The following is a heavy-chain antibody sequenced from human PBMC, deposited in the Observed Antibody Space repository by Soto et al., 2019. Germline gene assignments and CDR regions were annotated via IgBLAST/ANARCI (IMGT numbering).Heavy chain of an antibody. CDR3: ARRMARGGYYFDY. V-gene: IGHV3-21*01. D-gene: IGHD3-10*01. CDR2: ISSSSSYI. J-gene: IGHJ4*02. CDR1: GFTFSSYS. Sequence: EVQLVESGGGLVKPGGSLRLSCAASGFTFSSYSMNWVRQAPGKGLEWVSSISSSSSYIYYADSVKGRFTISRDNAKNSLYLQMNSLRAEDTAVYYCARRMARGGYYFDYWGQGTLVTVSS.